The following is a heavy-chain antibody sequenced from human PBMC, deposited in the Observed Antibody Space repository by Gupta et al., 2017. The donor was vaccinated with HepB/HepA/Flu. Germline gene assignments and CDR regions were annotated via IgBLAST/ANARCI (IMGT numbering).Heavy chain of an antibody. J-gene: IGHJ4*02. CDR2: IYHSGST. D-gene: IGHD2/OR15-2a*01. CDR3: ARGTKEGIVGGMDYFDY. V-gene: IGHV4-30-2*01. Sequence: GYSWSWIRQPPGKGLEWIGYIYHSGSTYYNPSLKSRVTISVDRSKNQFSLKLSSVTAADTAVYYCARGTKEGIVGGMDYFDYRGQGTLVTVSS. CDR1: GYS.